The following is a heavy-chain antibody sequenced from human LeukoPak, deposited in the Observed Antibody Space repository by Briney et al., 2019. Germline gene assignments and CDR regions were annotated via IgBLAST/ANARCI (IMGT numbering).Heavy chain of an antibody. CDR1: GFPFSTFW. Sequence: PGGSLRLSCEASGFPFSTFWMIWVRQPPGKGLEWVAKIQQDGSGEQYVDSVKGRFTISRDNAKNSLYLQMNSLRVEDTGVYYCAKHDGYTAMDRPDYWGQGTLVTVSS. J-gene: IGHJ4*02. D-gene: IGHD5-18*01. V-gene: IGHV3-7*01. CDR2: IQQDGSGE. CDR3: AKHDGYTAMDRPDY.